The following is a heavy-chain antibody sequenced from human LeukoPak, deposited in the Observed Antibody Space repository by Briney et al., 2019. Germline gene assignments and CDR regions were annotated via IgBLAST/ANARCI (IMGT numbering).Heavy chain of an antibody. CDR2: INSDGTTT. CDR1: GFTFSNYW. Sequence: GGSLRLSCAAFGFTFSNYWMHWVRQAPGKGLVWVSRINSDGTTTSSADSVKGRFTISRDNAKNTLYLQMNSLRAEDTAVYYCARQYSSSSEFDYWGQGTLVTVSS. V-gene: IGHV3-74*01. D-gene: IGHD6-6*01. CDR3: ARQYSSSSEFDY. J-gene: IGHJ4*02.